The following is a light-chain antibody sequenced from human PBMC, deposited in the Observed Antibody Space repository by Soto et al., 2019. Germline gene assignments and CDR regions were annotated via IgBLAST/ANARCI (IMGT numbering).Light chain of an antibody. J-gene: IGLJ1*01. V-gene: IGLV2-14*01. CDR1: STDVGSYKY. Sequence: QSVLTQPASVSGSPGQSITISCTGTSTDVGSYKYVSWYQQHPGKAPKLMIYEVSNRPSGVSNRFSGSKSGNTASLTISGLHAEDEADYYCSSFTSSSTLVFGTRTQVTVL. CDR3: SSFTSSSTLV. CDR2: EVS.